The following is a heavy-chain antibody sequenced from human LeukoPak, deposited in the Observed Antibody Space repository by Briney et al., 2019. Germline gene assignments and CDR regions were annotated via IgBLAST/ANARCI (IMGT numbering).Heavy chain of an antibody. Sequence: SETLSLTCSVSGGSINSYYWSWIRQPAGKGLEWIGRIYTSGGTNYNPSLKSRVTMSVDTSKNQLSLRLSSVTAADTAVYYCAREKLLDGVADWGQGTLVTVSS. D-gene: IGHD5-24*01. CDR1: GGSINSYY. V-gene: IGHV4-4*07. CDR2: IYTSGGT. CDR3: AREKLLDGVAD. J-gene: IGHJ4*02.